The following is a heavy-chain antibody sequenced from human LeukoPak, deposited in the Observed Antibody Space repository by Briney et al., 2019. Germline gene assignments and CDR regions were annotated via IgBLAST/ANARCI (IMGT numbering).Heavy chain of an antibody. CDR1: GYTFTGY. J-gene: IGHJ4*02. CDR2: INPNSGGT. CDR3: ARDGGFELWFGEGAIGP. D-gene: IGHD3-10*01. V-gene: IGHV1-2*02. Sequence: ASVKVSCKASGYTFTGYMHWGRQAPGQGLEWMGWINPNSGGTNYAQKLQGRVTMTTDTSTSTAYMELRSLRSDDTAVYYCARDGGFELWFGEGAIGPWGQGTLVTVSS.